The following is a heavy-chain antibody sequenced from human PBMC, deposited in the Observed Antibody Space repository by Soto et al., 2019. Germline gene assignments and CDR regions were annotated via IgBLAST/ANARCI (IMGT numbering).Heavy chain of an antibody. CDR3: VRDDCSDGVCYLGDH. Sequence: ESGGGLVQPGGSLRLSCVASGFSFSNYVMHWVRQAPGKGLEYVSAISGNGGNIYYANSVKGRFTISRDNSKNTLYLQMGSLRADDMAVYYCVRDDCSDGVCYLGDHWGQGILVTVSS. D-gene: IGHD2-15*01. CDR1: GFSFSNYV. V-gene: IGHV3-64*01. J-gene: IGHJ4*02. CDR2: ISGNGGNI.